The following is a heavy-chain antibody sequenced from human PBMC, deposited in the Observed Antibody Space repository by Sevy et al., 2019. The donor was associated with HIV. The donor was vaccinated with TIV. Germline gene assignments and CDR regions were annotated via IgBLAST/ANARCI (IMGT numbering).Heavy chain of an antibody. J-gene: IGHJ4*02. CDR1: GFTFSSYW. CDR2: IKQDGSEK. Sequence: GGSLRLSCAASGFTFSSYWMNWVRQAPGKGLEWVANIKQDGSEKSYVDSVKGGFTISRDNAKNSLYLQMDSLRAEDTAVYYCARGEYYESSGYYYWGQGTLVTVSS. D-gene: IGHD3-22*01. V-gene: IGHV3-7*01. CDR3: ARGEYYESSGYYY.